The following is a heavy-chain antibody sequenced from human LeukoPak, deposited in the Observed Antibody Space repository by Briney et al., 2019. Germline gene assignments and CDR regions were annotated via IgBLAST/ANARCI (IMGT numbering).Heavy chain of an antibody. Sequence: SVKVSCKASGGTFSSYAISWVRQAPGQGLEWMGGIIPIFGTANHAQKFQGRVTITADESTSTAYMELSSLRSEDTAVYYCARGQDIVVVPAALDYWGQGTLVTVSS. CDR3: ARGQDIVVVPAALDY. J-gene: IGHJ4*02. CDR1: GGTFSSYA. V-gene: IGHV1-69*01. D-gene: IGHD2-2*01. CDR2: IIPIFGTA.